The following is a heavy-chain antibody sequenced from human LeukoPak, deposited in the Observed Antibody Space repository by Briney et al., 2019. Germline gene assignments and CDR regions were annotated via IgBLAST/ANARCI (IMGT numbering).Heavy chain of an antibody. CDR2: INHSGST. V-gene: IGHV4-34*01. Sequence: PSETLSLTCAVYGGSFSGYYWSWIRQPPGKGLEWIGEINHSGSTNYNPSLKSRVTISVDTSKNQFSLKLSSVTAADTAVYYCARALDYGGYWFDPWGQGTLVTVSS. D-gene: IGHD4-23*01. CDR1: GGSFSGYY. J-gene: IGHJ5*02. CDR3: ARALDYGGYWFDP.